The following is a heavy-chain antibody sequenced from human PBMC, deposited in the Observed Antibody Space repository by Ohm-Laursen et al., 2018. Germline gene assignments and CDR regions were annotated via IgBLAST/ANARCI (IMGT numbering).Heavy chain of an antibody. CDR1: GGSISAYY. CDR2: IYTSGTT. J-gene: IGHJ5*02. CDR3: ARDNYDILTENWFDP. D-gene: IGHD3-9*01. V-gene: IGHV4-4*07. Sequence: SQTLSLTCTVSGGSISAYYWSWIRQPAGKGLEWIGRIYTSGTTNYNPSLKSRVTMSLDTSKNQFSLKLSSVTAADTAVYYCARDNYDILTENWFDPWGRGTLVTVSS.